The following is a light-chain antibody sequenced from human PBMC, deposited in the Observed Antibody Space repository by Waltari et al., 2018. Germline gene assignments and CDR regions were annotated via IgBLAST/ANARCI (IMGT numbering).Light chain of an antibody. CDR3: AAWDYSLNGFV. Sequence: QSVLTQPPSASGAPGQRVTISCSGSNSNLDLNTVHWYQQLPATAPKLLIYSNNQRPSGVPDRFSASKSGTSASLAISGLLSEDEADYYCAAWDYSLNGFVFGTGTKVSVL. V-gene: IGLV1-44*01. J-gene: IGLJ1*01. CDR2: SNN. CDR1: NSNLDLNT.